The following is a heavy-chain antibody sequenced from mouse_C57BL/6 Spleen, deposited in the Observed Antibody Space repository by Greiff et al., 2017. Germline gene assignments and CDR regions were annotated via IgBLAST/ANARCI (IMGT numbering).Heavy chain of an antibody. V-gene: IGHV5-17*01. CDR2: ISSGSSTI. CDR3: ARWTVVAKRTAMHY. D-gene: IGHD1-1*01. Sequence: EVMLVDSARGLVTPRGSLKLSCASSGFTFSDYVLHCVRQAPEKGLEWVAYISSGSSTIYYADTVKGRFTIPRDNAKNTLFLQMTSRRAEDTAMYYCARWTVVAKRTAMHY. CDR1: GFTFSDYV. J-gene: IGHJ4*01.